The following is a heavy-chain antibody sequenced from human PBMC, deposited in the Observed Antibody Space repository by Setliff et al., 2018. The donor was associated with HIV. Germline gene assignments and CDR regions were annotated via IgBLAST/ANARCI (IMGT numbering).Heavy chain of an antibody. J-gene: IGHJ4*02. V-gene: IGHV1-18*01. CDR3: ARAELTGEIDY. D-gene: IGHD3-9*01. Sequence: ASVKVSCKTSGYTFTNYYITWVRQAPGQGLEWMGWISGHNSANTRYTPNLQGRVTMTTDTSTGTGYMELRSLRSDDTAVYFCARAELTGEIDYWGQGTLVTVSS. CDR1: GYTFTNYY. CDR2: ISGHNSANT.